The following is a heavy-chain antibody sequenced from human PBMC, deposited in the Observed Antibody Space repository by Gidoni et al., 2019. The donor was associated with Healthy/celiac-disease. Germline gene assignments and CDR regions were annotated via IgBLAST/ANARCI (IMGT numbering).Heavy chain of an antibody. J-gene: IGHJ5*02. V-gene: IGHV2-26*01. D-gene: IGHD3-10*01. CDR1: GFSLINARMG. CDR3: ARILGWVGEGAFDP. Sequence: QVTLTESGPVLLQPPETLTLTCPVSGFSLINARMGVSWIRQPPGKALEWLAHIFSNDEKSYSTSLKSRLTISKDTSKSQVVITMTNMDPVDTATYYCARILGWVGEGAFDPWGQGTLVTVSS. CDR2: IFSNDEK.